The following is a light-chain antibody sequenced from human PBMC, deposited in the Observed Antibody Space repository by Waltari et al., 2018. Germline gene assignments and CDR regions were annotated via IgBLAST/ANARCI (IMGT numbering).Light chain of an antibody. CDR2: GNT. CDR3: QSYDRSLTGSWV. V-gene: IGLV1-40*01. CDR1: DSNIGAGYD. Sequence: QSVLTQPPSVSGAPGQRVTISCTGSDSNIGAGYDVHWYQQLPGTAPKLLIYGNTNRPSGVPDQCSGSKSGTTGSLAITGLQAEDEAYYYCQSYDRSLTGSWVFGGGTKLTGL. J-gene: IGLJ3*02.